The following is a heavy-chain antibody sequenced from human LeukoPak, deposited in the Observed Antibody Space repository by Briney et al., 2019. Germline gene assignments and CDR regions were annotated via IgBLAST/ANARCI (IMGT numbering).Heavy chain of an antibody. CDR3: VRDGGRLNFGNGASFDY. Sequence: GGSLRLSCAASGFTFSSYGMSWVRQAPGKGLEWVSAISGSAESTYYADSVKGRFTISRDNSKNTLYLQMNSLRAEDTAMYYCVRDGGRLNFGNGASFDYWGQGTLVTVSS. CDR2: ISGSAEST. D-gene: IGHD3-10*01. CDR1: GFTFSSYG. V-gene: IGHV3-23*01. J-gene: IGHJ4*02.